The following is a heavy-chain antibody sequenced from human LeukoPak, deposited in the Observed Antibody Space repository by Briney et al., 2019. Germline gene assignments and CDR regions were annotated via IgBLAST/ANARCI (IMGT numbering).Heavy chain of an antibody. CDR3: ARGPPPYCGGDTCYSFLYFPH. Sequence: ASVTVSFKSSVYTFTNYDINGVGQATGQGREWMGWMNPNSGNTENAQNFQGRVTMTNERYTNTAYMEVNKQRAGDTAGYYCARGPPPYCGGDTCYSFLYFPHWGQGTLVTVSS. CDR2: MNPNSGNT. D-gene: IGHD2-15*01. J-gene: IGHJ1*01. V-gene: IGHV1-8*01. CDR1: VYTFTNYD.